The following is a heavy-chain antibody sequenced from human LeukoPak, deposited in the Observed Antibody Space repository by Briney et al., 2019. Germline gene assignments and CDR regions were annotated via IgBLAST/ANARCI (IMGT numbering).Heavy chain of an antibody. Sequence: GGSLRLSCAASGFTFSSYSMNWVRQAPGKGLEWVSYISSSSSTIYYADSVKGRFTISRDNAKNSLYLRMNSLRAEDTAVYYCARARITMVRGPSASDYWGQGTLVTVSS. CDR2: ISSSSSTI. J-gene: IGHJ4*02. D-gene: IGHD3-10*01. V-gene: IGHV3-48*04. CDR3: ARARITMVRGPSASDY. CDR1: GFTFSSYS.